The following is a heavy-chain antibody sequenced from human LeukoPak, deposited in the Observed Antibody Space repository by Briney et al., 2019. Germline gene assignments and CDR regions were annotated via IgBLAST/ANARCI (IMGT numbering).Heavy chain of an antibody. CDR2: IYHSGSP. D-gene: IGHD1/OR15-1a*01. V-gene: IGHV4-4*02. J-gene: IGHJ4*02. CDR3: GKVNTTNWHSFDY. CDR1: GGSISSNNW. Sequence: PSETLSLTCAVSGGSISSNNWWGWVRQPPGKGLEWIGEIYHSGSPNYNPSLKSRVTISVDKSRNHFSLNLSSVTAADTAVYYCGKVNTTNWHSFDYWGQGTLVTVSS.